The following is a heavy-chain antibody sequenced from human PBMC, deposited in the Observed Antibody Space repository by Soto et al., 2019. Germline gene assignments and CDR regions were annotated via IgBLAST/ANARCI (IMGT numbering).Heavy chain of an antibody. CDR3: AKSTATVTARGWFDP. D-gene: IGHD4-17*01. V-gene: IGHV3-23*01. J-gene: IGHJ5*02. CDR2: ISGSGGST. Sequence: GGSLRLSCAASGFTFSTYAMSWVRQAAGKGLEWVSAISGSGGSTYYTDSVKGRFTISRDNSKNTLYLQMNSLRAEDTAVYYCAKSTATVTARGWFDPWGQGTLVTVSS. CDR1: GFTFSTYA.